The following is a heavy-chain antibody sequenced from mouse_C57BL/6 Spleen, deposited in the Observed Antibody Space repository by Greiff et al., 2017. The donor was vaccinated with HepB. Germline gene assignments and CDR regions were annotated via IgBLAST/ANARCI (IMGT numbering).Heavy chain of an antibody. Sequence: EVKLMESGGGLVKPGGSLKLSCAASGFTFSDYGMHWVRQAPEKGLEWVAYISSGSSTIYYADTVKGRFTISRDNAKNTLFLQMTSLRSEDTAMYYCARPDPGYYYAMDYWGQGTSVTVSS. CDR1: GFTFSDYG. CDR3: ARPDPGYYYAMDY. CDR2: ISSGSSTI. J-gene: IGHJ4*01. V-gene: IGHV5-17*01.